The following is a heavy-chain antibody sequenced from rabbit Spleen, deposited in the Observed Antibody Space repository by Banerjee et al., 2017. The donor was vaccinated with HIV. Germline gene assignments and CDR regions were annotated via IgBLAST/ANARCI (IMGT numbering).Heavy chain of an antibody. J-gene: IGHJ4*01. CDR2: IYTGSSGST. D-gene: IGHD7-1*01. V-gene: IGHV1S40*01. CDR3: ARGDIWGYGGYPVFEL. CDR1: GFSFSSYY. Sequence: QSLEESGGDLVKPGASLTLTCTASGFSFSSYYMCWVRQAPGKGLEWIACIYTGSSGSTYYASWAKGRFTISKTSSTTVTLQMTSLTAADTATYFCARGDIWGYGGYPVFELWGPGTLVTVS.